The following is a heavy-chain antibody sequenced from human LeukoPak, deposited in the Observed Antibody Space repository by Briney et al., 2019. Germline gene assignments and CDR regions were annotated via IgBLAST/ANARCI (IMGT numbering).Heavy chain of an antibody. Sequence: PGGSLRLSCAASGFTLSSYGMSWVRQAPGRALGWVSSISESGAKTYYADSVKGRFTISRDNAKNTLYLQMNSLSAEDTAVYYCAKDQRPSGSYGYFDYWGQGTLVTVSS. CDR3: AKDQRPSGSYGYFDY. CDR1: GFTLSSYG. D-gene: IGHD3-10*01. CDR2: ISESGAKT. V-gene: IGHV3-23*01. J-gene: IGHJ4*02.